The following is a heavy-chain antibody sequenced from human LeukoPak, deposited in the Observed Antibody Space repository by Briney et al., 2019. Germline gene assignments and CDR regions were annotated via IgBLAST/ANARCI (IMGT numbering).Heavy chain of an antibody. CDR2: ISSSSSTI. V-gene: IGHV3-48*02. CDR1: GFTFSSYS. D-gene: IGHD3-3*01. CDR3: AREGLRFLEWLPHDAFDI. J-gene: IGHJ3*02. Sequence: GGSLRLSCAASGFTFSSYSMNWVRQAPGKGLEWVSYISSSSSTIYYADSVKGRFTISRDNAKNSLYPQMNSLRDEDTAVYYCAREGLRFLEWLPHDAFDIWGQGTMVTVSS.